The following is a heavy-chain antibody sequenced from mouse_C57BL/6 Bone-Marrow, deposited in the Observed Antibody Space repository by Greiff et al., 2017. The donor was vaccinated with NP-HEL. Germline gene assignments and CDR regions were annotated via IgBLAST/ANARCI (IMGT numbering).Heavy chain of an antibody. D-gene: IGHD1-1*01. J-gene: IGHJ2*01. Sequence: QVHVKQSGPELVKPGASVKISCKASGYSFTSYYIHWVKQRPGQGLEWIGWIYPGSGNTKYNEKFKGKATLTADTSSSTAYMQLSSLTSEDSAVYYCAVLSTVVATPDYWGQGTTLTVSS. V-gene: IGHV1-66*01. CDR1: GYSFTSYY. CDR2: IYPGSGNT. CDR3: AVLSTVVATPDY.